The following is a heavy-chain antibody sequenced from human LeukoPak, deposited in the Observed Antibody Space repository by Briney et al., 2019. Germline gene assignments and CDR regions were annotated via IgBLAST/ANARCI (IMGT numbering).Heavy chain of an antibody. D-gene: IGHD1-1*01. CDR2: INPNSGGT. V-gene: IGHV1-2*02. Sequence: ASVKVSCKASGYTFTGYYMHWVRQAPGQGLEWMGWINPNSGGTNYAQKFQGRVTMTRDTSISTAYMELGRLRSDDTAVYYCARNNWNDGGTWFDPWGQGTLVTVSS. CDR3: ARNNWNDGGTWFDP. J-gene: IGHJ5*02. CDR1: GYTFTGYY.